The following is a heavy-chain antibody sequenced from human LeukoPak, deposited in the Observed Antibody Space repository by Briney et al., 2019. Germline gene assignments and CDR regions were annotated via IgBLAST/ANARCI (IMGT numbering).Heavy chain of an antibody. Sequence: GGSLRLSCAVSGFTFSSYGMSWVRQAPGKGLEWVSGISGSSASTYYADSVKGRFTISRDNSKNTLYLQMNSLRAEDTAVYYCAKDRSSVAPWYFDYWGQGTLVTVSS. V-gene: IGHV3-23*01. J-gene: IGHJ4*02. D-gene: IGHD6-19*01. CDR3: AKDRSSVAPWYFDY. CDR1: GFTFSSYG. CDR2: ISGSSAST.